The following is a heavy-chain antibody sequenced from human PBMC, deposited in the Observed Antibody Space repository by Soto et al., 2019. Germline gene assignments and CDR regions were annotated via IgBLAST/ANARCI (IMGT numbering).Heavy chain of an antibody. D-gene: IGHD2-8*01. CDR3: AKDESRPSIVLMVYATHLDY. V-gene: IGHV3-30*18. CDR1: GFTFSSYG. Sequence: GGSLRLSCAASGFTFSSYGMHWVRQAPGKGLEWVAVISYDGSNKYYADSVKGRFTISRDNSKNTLYLQMNSLRAEDTAVYYCAKDESRPSIVLMVYATHLDYWGQGTLVTVSS. CDR2: ISYDGSNK. J-gene: IGHJ4*02.